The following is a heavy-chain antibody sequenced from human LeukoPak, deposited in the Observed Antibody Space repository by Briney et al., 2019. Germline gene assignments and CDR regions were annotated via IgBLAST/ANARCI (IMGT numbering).Heavy chain of an antibody. D-gene: IGHD2-2*01. J-gene: IGHJ4*02. CDR3: ARYCSSTSCYIPYYFDY. CDR2: IYHSGST. V-gene: IGHV4-30-2*02. CDR1: GGSISSGGYY. Sequence: PSQTLSLTCAVSGGSISSGGYYWSWIRQPPGKGLEWIGYIYHSGSTYYNPSLKSRVTISVDRSKNQFSLKLSSVTAADTAVYYCARYCSSTSCYIPYYFDYWGQGTLVTVSS.